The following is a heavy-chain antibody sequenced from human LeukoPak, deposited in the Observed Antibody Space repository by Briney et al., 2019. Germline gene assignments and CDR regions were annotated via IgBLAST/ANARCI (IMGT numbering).Heavy chain of an antibody. Sequence: GGSLRLSCAASGFTVSSNYMSWVRQAPGKGLEWVSVIYSGGSTYYADSVKGRFTISRDNSKNTLYLQMNSLRAEDTAVYYCARKRYSSSWNYFDYWGQGTLVTVSS. CDR1: GFTVSSNY. CDR2: IYSGGST. CDR3: ARKRYSSSWNYFDY. D-gene: IGHD6-13*01. J-gene: IGHJ4*02. V-gene: IGHV3-66*01.